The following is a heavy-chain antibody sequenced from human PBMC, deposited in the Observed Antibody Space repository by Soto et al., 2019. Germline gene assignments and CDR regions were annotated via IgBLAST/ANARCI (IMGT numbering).Heavy chain of an antibody. CDR3: ARLPIAAAYYYGMDV. J-gene: IGHJ6*02. Sequence: SETLSLTCAVYGGSFSGYYWSWIRQPPGKGLEWIGEINHSGSTNYDPSLKSRVTISVDKSKNQFSLKLSSVTAADTAVYYCARLPIAAAYYYGMDVWGQGTTVTVSS. CDR2: INHSGST. D-gene: IGHD6-13*01. V-gene: IGHV4-34*01. CDR1: GGSFSGYY.